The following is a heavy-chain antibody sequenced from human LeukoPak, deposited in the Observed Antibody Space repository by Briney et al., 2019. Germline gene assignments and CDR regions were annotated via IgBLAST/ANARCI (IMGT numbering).Heavy chain of an antibody. J-gene: IGHJ4*02. V-gene: IGHV1-58*01. D-gene: IGHD2-2*02. Sequence: GASVKVSCKASGFTFTSSAVQWVRQARGQRLEWIGWIVVGSGNTNYAQKFQERVTITRDMSTSTAYMELSSLRSEDTAVYYCAADRDCSSTSCYMGYSNYRFDYWGQGTLVTVSS. CDR2: IVVGSGNT. CDR3: AADRDCSSTSCYMGYSNYRFDY. CDR1: GFTFTSSA.